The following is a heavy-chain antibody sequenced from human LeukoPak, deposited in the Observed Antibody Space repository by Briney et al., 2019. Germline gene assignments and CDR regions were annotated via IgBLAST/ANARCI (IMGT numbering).Heavy chain of an antibody. Sequence: GGSLRLSCAASEFTFSTYAVHWVRQAPGKGLEWVAAISYDGNNKYYADSVKGRFTISRDNSKNTLYLQMNSLRAEDTAVFYCAKERVGATSFDYWGQGTLVTVSS. CDR1: EFTFSTYA. D-gene: IGHD1-26*01. V-gene: IGHV3-30-3*01. CDR2: ISYDGNNK. J-gene: IGHJ4*02. CDR3: AKERVGATSFDY.